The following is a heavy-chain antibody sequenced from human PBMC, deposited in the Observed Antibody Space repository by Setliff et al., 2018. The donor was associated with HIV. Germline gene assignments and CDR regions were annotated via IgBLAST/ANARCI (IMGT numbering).Heavy chain of an antibody. J-gene: IGHJ6*03. CDR3: TRHVDSGTYMDV. CDR2: IRPKGKSSTT. Sequence: PGGSVRLSCAASGFTLSDHYMDWVRQAPGKGPEWFGRIRPKGKSSTTEYAASVKGRFIMSRDDSKNSLYLQMNSPKTEDTAVYYCTRHVDSGTYMDVWGRGTTVTVSS. V-gene: IGHV3-72*01. CDR1: GFTLSDHY. D-gene: IGHD5-18*01.